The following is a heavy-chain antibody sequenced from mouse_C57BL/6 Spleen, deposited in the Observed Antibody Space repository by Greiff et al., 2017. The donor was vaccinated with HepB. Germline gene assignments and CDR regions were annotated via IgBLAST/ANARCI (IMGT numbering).Heavy chain of an antibody. CDR3: ARGGKKDYYYAMDY. V-gene: IGHV1-76*01. CDR2: IYPGSGNT. J-gene: IGHJ4*01. Sequence: QVQLKQSGAELVRPGASVKLSCKASGYTFTDYYINWVKQRPGQGLEWIARIYPGSGNTYYNEKFKGKATLTAEKSSSTAYMQLSSLTSEDSAVYFCARGGKKDYYYAMDYWGQGTSVTVSS. CDR1: GYTFTDYY.